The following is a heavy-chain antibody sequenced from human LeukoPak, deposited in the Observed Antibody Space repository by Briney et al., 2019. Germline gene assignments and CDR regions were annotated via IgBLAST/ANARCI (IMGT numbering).Heavy chain of an antibody. J-gene: IGHJ4*02. CDR3: ARSGKLVRDSFDY. V-gene: IGHV1-2*02. CDR1: GYTFTDYY. CDR2: INPNSGGT. D-gene: IGHD6-13*01. Sequence: GASVKVSCKASGYTFTDYYIHWVRQAPGQGLEWMGWINPNSGGTNYAQKFQGRVTMTRDTSISTAYMELSRLRSDDSAVYYCARSGKLVRDSFDYWGQGTLVTVSS.